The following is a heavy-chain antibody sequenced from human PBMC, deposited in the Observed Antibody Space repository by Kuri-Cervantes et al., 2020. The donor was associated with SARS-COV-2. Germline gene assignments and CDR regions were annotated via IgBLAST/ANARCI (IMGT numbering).Heavy chain of an antibody. CDR2: INAGNGNT. CDR3: ARGSMVRGVIGHYGMDV. V-gene: IGHV1-3*01. D-gene: IGHD3-10*01. Sequence: ASVKVSCKASGYTFTSYAMHWVRQAPGQRLEWMGWINAGNGNTKYSQKFQGRVTITRDTSASTAYMELSSLRSEDTAVYYCARGSMVRGVIGHYGMDVWGQGTTVTVSS. J-gene: IGHJ6*02. CDR1: GYTFTSYA.